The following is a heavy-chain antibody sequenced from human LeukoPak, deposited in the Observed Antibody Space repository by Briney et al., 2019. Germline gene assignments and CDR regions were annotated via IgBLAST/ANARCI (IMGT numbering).Heavy chain of an antibody. CDR3: ARVSGSYYPAFDI. V-gene: IGHV4-34*01. CDR1: GGSFSGYY. CDR2: INHSGST. Sequence: SETLSLTCAVYGGSFSGYYWSWIRQPPGKGLEWIGEINHSGSTNYNPSLKSRVTISVDTSKNQFSLKLSSVTAADTAVYYCARVSGSYYPAFDIWGQGTMVTVSS. J-gene: IGHJ3*02. D-gene: IGHD1-26*01.